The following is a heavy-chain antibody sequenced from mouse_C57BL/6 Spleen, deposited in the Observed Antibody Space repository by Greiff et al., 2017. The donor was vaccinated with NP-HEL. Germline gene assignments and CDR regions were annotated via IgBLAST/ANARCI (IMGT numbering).Heavy chain of an antibody. CDR3: ARWGGCFDY. Sequence: QVQLKESGAELVKPGASVKLSCKASGYTFTSYWMHWVKQRPGQGLEWIGMIHPNSGSTNYNEKFKSKATLTVDKSSSTAYMQLSSLTSEDSAVYYCARWGGCFDYWGQGTTLTVSS. J-gene: IGHJ2*01. CDR1: GYTFTSYW. V-gene: IGHV1-64*01. CDR2: IHPNSGST.